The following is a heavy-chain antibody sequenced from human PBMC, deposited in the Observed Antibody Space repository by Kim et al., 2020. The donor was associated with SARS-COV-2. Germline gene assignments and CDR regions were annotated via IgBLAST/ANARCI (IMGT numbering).Heavy chain of an antibody. V-gene: IGHV3-9*01. Sequence: KGRITITRDNAKNPLYLQMNSLKADDTALYYCAKGAPIIPTIMTAAAVLDYWGQGTLVTVSS. CDR3: AKGAPIIPTIMTAAAVLDY. J-gene: IGHJ4*02. D-gene: IGHD6-13*01.